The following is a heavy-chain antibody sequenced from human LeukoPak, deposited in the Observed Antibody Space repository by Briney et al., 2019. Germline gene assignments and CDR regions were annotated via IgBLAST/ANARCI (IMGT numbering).Heavy chain of an antibody. V-gene: IGHV3-11*01. CDR1: GFTFNDYY. CDR2: ISSSGSTI. J-gene: IGHJ4*02. CDR3: ARDKSIRYYYDSSGDDY. Sequence: PGGSLRLSCAASGFTFNDYYMSWIRQAPGKGLEWVSYISSSGSTIYYADSVKGRFTISRDNAKNSLYLQMNSLRAEDTAVYYCARDKSIRYYYDSSGDDYWGQGTLVTVSS. D-gene: IGHD3-22*01.